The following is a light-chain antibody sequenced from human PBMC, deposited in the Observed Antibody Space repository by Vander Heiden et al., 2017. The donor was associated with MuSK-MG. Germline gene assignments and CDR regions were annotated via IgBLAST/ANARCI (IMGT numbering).Light chain of an antibody. CDR1: QSLLHSNGYNY. CDR2: LGS. J-gene: IGKJ5*01. Sequence: DIVMTQSPLSLPVTPGEPASIPCRSSQSLLHSNGYNYLDWYLQKPGQSPQLLIYLGSTRASGVPDRFSGSGSGTDFTLEISRVEAEDVGVYYCMQALQTPNTFGQGTRLEIK. CDR3: MQALQTPNT. V-gene: IGKV2-28*01.